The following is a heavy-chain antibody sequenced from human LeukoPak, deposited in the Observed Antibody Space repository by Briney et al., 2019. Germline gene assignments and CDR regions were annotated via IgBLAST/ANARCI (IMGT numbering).Heavy chain of an antibody. CDR1: GFIFSNYG. CDR2: ISGSGDST. CDR3: ARHTGSGYYYGN. D-gene: IGHD3-22*01. V-gene: IGHV3-23*01. J-gene: IGHJ4*02. Sequence: PGGSLRLSCAASGFIFSNYGMSWVRQAPGKGLEWVSAISGSGDSTFYADSVKGRFTISRDNSKNTLYLQMNSLRAEDTAVYYCARHTGSGYYYGNWGQGTLVTVSS.